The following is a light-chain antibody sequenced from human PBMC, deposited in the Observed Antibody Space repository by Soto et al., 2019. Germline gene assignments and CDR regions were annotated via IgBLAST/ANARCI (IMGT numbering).Light chain of an antibody. J-gene: IGLJ1*01. CDR3: SSDTTARTYV. CDR2: DVS. CDR1: SSDVGAYNF. V-gene: IGLV2-14*03. Sequence: QSALTQPASVSGSPGQSIAISCTGTSSDVGAYNFVSWYQQLPGKAPQHIIFDVSDRPSGVSDRFSGSKSGNTASLTSSGPQAEDEGDDYSSSDTTARTYVFGTGTKLTVL.